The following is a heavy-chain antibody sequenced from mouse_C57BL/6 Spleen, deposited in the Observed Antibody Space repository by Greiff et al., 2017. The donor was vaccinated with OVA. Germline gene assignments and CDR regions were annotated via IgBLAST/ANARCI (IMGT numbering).Heavy chain of an antibody. CDR3: ARSELGPNYFDY. CDR1: GYAFSSYW. Sequence: QVQLQQSGAELVKPGASVKISCKASGYAFSSYWMNWVKQRPGKGLEWIGQIYPGDGDTNYNGKFKGKATLTADKSSSTAYMQLSSLTSEDSAVYFCARSELGPNYFDYWGQGTTLTVSS. CDR2: IYPGDGDT. J-gene: IGHJ2*01. V-gene: IGHV1-80*01. D-gene: IGHD4-1*01.